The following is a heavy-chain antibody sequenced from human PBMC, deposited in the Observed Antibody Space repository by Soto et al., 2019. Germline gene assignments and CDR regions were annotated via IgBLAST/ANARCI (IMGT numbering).Heavy chain of an antibody. CDR1: GYTFTSYG. CDR2: ISAYNGNT. D-gene: IGHD4-4*01. V-gene: IGHV1-18*01. Sequence: QVQLVQSGAEVKKPGASLKVSCKSSGYTFTSYGISWVRQAPGQGLEWMGWISAYNGNTNYAQKLQGRVTMTTDTSTSTAYMELRSLRSDDTAVYSCARYEDYSDYSCYGMDVWGQGTTVTVSS. CDR3: ARYEDYSDYSCYGMDV. J-gene: IGHJ6*02.